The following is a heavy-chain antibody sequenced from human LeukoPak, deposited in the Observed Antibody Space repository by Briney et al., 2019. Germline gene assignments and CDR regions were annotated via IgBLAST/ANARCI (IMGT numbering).Heavy chain of an antibody. Sequence: GGSLRLSCAASGFTFSSYGMSWVRQAPGKGLEWVSAISGSGGSTYYADSVKGRFTISRDNSKNTLYLQMNSLRAEDTAVYYCARGSGEEWLLYYYYYYMDVWGKGTTVTISS. V-gene: IGHV3-23*01. CDR3: ARGSGEEWLLYYYYYYMDV. D-gene: IGHD3-3*01. J-gene: IGHJ6*03. CDR1: GFTFSSYG. CDR2: ISGSGGST.